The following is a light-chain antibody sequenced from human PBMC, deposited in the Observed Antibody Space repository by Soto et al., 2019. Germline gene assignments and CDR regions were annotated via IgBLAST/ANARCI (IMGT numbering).Light chain of an antibody. V-gene: IGKV3-15*01. CDR2: GAS. CDR3: QQYNNWPPWT. Sequence: IVMTQSPATLSVSPGERATLSCRASQSVSSDLAWYQQKPGQAPRLLIYGASTRATDIPGRFSGSGSGTEFTLTISNLQSEDSATYYCQQYNNWPPWTFGQGTKWIS. CDR1: QSVSSD. J-gene: IGKJ1*01.